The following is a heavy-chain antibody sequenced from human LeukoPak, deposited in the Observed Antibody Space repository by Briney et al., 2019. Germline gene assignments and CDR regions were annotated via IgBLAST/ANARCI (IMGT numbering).Heavy chain of an antibody. CDR3: ARGTGTWDAFDM. D-gene: IGHD1-7*01. V-gene: IGHV3-72*01. Sequence: GGSLRLSCVGCGFTLSDYYMEWVRQAPGKGLEWVGRTRNKANSYTTEYAASVKGRFTISRDGSKNSLYLQMNSLKTEDTAVYYCARGTGTWDAFDMWGQGTMVTVS. CDR1: GFTLSDYY. CDR2: TRNKANSYTT. J-gene: IGHJ3*02.